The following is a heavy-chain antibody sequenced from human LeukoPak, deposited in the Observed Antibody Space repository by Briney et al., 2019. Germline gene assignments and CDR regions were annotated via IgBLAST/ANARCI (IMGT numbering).Heavy chain of an antibody. Sequence: SETLSLTCTVSGVSISSSNSYWGWIRQPPGKGLEWIGSIYYSGSTYYNPSLKSRVTISVDTSKNQFSLKLSSVTAADTAVYYCARAPREYYYDSSGYFYYFDYWGQGTLVTVSS. V-gene: IGHV4-39*07. CDR1: GVSISSSNSY. J-gene: IGHJ4*02. CDR2: IYYSGST. D-gene: IGHD3-22*01. CDR3: ARAPREYYYDSSGYFYYFDY.